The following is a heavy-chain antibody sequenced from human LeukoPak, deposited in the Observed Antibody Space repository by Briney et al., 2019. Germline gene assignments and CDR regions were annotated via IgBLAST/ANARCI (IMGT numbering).Heavy chain of an antibody. J-gene: IGHJ4*02. CDR1: GVTVSSNY. CDR2: IYSGGST. Sequence: PGGSLRLSCAASGVTVSSNYMSSGRDAPGKGLEWVSVIYSGGSTYYADSVKGRFTISRDNSKNTLYLQRNSLRAEDTAVYYCAGGKWLFLYWGQGTLVTVSS. V-gene: IGHV3-66*01. D-gene: IGHD3-22*01. CDR3: AGGKWLFLY.